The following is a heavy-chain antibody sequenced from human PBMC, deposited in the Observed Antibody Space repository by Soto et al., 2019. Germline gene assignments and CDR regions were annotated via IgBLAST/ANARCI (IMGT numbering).Heavy chain of an antibody. CDR2: INHSGST. J-gene: IGHJ4*02. Sequence: QVQLQQWGAGLLKPSETLSLTCAVYGGSFSGYYWSWIRQPPGKGLEWIGEINHSGSTNYNPSLKSRVTISVDTSKDMFSLKLSFVTAADTAVYYGARGARDIVVVQAAIPRHFDYWGQGTLVTVSS. V-gene: IGHV4-34*01. CDR3: ARGARDIVVVQAAIPRHFDY. D-gene: IGHD2-2*01. CDR1: GGSFSGYY.